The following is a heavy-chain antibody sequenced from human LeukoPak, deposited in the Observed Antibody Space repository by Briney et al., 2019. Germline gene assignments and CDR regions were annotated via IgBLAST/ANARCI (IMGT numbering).Heavy chain of an antibody. CDR1: GGSISSYY. D-gene: IGHD3-3*01. CDR2: IYYSGST. Sequence: SETLSLTCTVSGGSISSYYWSWIRQPPGKGLEWIGYIYYSGSTNYNPSLKSRVTISVDTSKNQFSLKLRSVTAADTAVYYCARQIWRSNWFDPWGQGTLVTVSS. J-gene: IGHJ5*02. CDR3: ARQIWRSNWFDP. V-gene: IGHV4-59*08.